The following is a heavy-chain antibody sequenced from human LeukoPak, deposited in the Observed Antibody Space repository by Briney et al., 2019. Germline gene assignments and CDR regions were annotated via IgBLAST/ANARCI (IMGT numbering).Heavy chain of an antibody. Sequence: PGGSLRLSCAASGFTFSSYSMNWVRQAPGKGLEWVSSISSSSYIYYADSVKGGFTISRDNAKNSLYLQMNSLRAEDTAVYYCARGSGYYDSSGLLYWGQGTLVTVSS. D-gene: IGHD3-22*01. J-gene: IGHJ4*02. CDR2: ISSSSYI. V-gene: IGHV3-21*01. CDR3: ARGSGYYDSSGLLY. CDR1: GFTFSSYS.